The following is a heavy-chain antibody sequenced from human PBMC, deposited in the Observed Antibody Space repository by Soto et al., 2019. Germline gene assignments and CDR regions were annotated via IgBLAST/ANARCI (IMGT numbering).Heavy chain of an antibody. CDR3: AVVTRTGYCSGGSCYPYYYYGMAV. CDR1: GYKVSTWHNLTSYW. J-gene: IGHJ6*02. D-gene: IGHD2-15*01. CDR2: IYPGDSDT. Sequence: PGESLKISCMGSGYKVSTWHNLTSYWIAWVRQMPGEGLEWMGIIYPGDSDTRYSPSFQGQVTISADKSISTAYLQWSSLKASDTAMYYCAVVTRTGYCSGGSCYPYYYYGMAVWVQGTTVTVSS. V-gene: IGHV5-51*01.